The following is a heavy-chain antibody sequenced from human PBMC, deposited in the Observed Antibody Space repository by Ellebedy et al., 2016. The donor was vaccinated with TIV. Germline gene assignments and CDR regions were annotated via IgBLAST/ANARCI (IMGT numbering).Heavy chain of an antibody. V-gene: IGHV3-30*04. J-gene: IGHJ5*01. CDR2: ISYHGSDK. Sequence: GESLKISCAASGFNSNSYALHWVRQAPGKGLEWVSLISYHGSDKYYADSVKGRFTISRDNSKNTLDLQMNNLRTEDTAVYYCARDPDAFGDQYFDLWGQGTLVIVSS. D-gene: IGHD3-10*01. CDR3: ARDPDAFGDQYFDL. CDR1: GFNSNSYA.